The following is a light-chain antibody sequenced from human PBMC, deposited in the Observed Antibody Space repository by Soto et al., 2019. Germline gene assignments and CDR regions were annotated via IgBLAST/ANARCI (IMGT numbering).Light chain of an antibody. V-gene: IGKV1-5*03. CDR3: QLYDSYSLT. J-gene: IGKJ1*01. CDR1: QSVSLW. Sequence: DIQMTQSHSTLSAYVGDRITITCRASQSVSLWLAWYQKRPGKAHKLLIYKSYNLESGVPSGFSGSGSGTEFDLTICSLEHDEFSPYYGQLYDSYSLTFGHGTKMEIK. CDR2: KSY.